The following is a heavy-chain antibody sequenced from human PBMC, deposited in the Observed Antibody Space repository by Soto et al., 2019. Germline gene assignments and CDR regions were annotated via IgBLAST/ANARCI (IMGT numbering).Heavy chain of an antibody. D-gene: IGHD3-22*01. Sequence: SETLSLTCTVSGGSISSGGYYWSWIRQHPGKGLEWIGYIYYSGSTYYNPSLKSRVTISVDTSKNQFSLKLSSVTAADTAVYYCARDSSGYKVYDYWGQGTLVTVSS. CDR2: IYYSGST. V-gene: IGHV4-31*03. CDR3: ARDSSGYKVYDY. J-gene: IGHJ4*02. CDR1: GGSISSGGYY.